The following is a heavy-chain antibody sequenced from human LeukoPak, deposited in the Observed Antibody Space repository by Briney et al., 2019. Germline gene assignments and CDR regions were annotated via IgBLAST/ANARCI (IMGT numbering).Heavy chain of an antibody. Sequence: PSETLSLTCTISGDSISSYYWSWLRPPPGKGLKWIGFLYYSGSTNCNPSLKSRVTMSVDASKKHFSLKLSSVTAADTAVYYCANIRHYDSLAGAFDIWGQGTMVTVSS. CDR2: LYYSGST. V-gene: IGHV4-59*01. D-gene: IGHD3-22*01. J-gene: IGHJ3*02. CDR1: GDSISSYY. CDR3: ANIRHYDSLAGAFDI.